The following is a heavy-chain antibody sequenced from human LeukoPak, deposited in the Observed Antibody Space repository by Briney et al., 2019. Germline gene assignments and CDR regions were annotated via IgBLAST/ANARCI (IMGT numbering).Heavy chain of an antibody. CDR1: GFTFSSYA. J-gene: IGHJ4*01. CDR3: GSDPNGDYVGALGY. Sequence: GGSLRLSCTDSGFTFSSYALAWVRQAPGKGLEWVAVVTSRGVGTHYADSVKGRFTISRDNSKNTIYLQMSSLRAEDTAIYYCGSDPNGDYVGALGYWGRGTLVTVSS. D-gene: IGHD4-17*01. CDR2: VTSRGVGT. V-gene: IGHV3-23*01.